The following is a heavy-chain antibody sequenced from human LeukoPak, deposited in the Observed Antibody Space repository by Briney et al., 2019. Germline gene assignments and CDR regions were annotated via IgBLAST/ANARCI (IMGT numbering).Heavy chain of an antibody. J-gene: IGHJ5*02. V-gene: IGHV3-21*06. Sequence: GGSLRLSCVVSGFTFRSYHMNWVRQAPGKGLEWVSSISTSNSYIYYADSVTGRFTISRDNAKNMMYLQMNSLRAEDTAVYYCARSDWFDPWGQGTLVTVSS. CDR1: GFTFRSYH. CDR2: ISTSNSYI. CDR3: ARSDWFDP.